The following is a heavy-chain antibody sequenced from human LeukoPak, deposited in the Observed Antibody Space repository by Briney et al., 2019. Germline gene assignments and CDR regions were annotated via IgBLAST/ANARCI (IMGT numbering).Heavy chain of an antibody. J-gene: IGHJ6*03. V-gene: IGHV3-30*04. Sequence: GGSLRLSCAASGFTFSNYAMHWVRQAPGKELEWVAVISYDGSNKFYADSVKGRFTISRDNSKNTLHLQMNSLRAEDTAVYYCARSLATSYYYMDVWGKGTTVTVSS. CDR2: ISYDGSNK. CDR1: GFTFSNYA. CDR3: ARSLATSYYYMDV. D-gene: IGHD5-12*01.